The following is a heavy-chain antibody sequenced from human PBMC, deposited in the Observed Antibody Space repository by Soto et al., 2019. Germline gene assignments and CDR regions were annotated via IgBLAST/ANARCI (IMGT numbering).Heavy chain of an antibody. V-gene: IGHV3-48*02. CDR2: ISSSSSTI. CDR1: GFTFSSYS. Sequence: LRLSCAASGFTFSSYSIDWVRRSGGKGLEGVSYISSSSSTIYYADSVKGRFTISRDNAKNSLYLQMNSLRDEDTAVYYCARDLQIAVPNWFDPWGQGTLVTVSS. D-gene: IGHD6-19*01. CDR3: ARDLQIAVPNWFDP. J-gene: IGHJ5*02.